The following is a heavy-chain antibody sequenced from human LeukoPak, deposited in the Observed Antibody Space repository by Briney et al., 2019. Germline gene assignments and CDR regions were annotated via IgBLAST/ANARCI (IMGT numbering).Heavy chain of an antibody. CDR1: GYTFTSYD. D-gene: IGHD5-12*01. V-gene: IGHV1-8*01. CDR2: MNPNSGNT. Sequence: GASVEVSCKASGYTFTSYDINWVRQATGQGLEWMGWMNPNSGNTGYAQKFQGRVTMTRNTSISTAYMELSSLRSEDTAVYYCARALGYSGYHSEDYYYYYMDVWGKGTTVTVSS. J-gene: IGHJ6*03. CDR3: ARALGYSGYHSEDYYYYYMDV.